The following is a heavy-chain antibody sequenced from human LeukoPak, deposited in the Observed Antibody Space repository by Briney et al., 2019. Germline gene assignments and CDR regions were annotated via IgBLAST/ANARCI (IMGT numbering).Heavy chain of an antibody. CDR3: ARTGSSWPLYYYYYMDV. D-gene: IGHD6-13*01. J-gene: IGHJ6*03. V-gene: IGHV4-59*11. Sequence: SETLSLTCTVSGGSISSHYWSWIRQPPGKGLEWIGYVSDSGSTNYNPSLKSRVTVSVDTSKDQFSLKLTSVTAADTAVYYCARTGSSWPLYYYYYMDVWGKGTTVTVSS. CDR1: GGSISSHY. CDR2: VSDSGST.